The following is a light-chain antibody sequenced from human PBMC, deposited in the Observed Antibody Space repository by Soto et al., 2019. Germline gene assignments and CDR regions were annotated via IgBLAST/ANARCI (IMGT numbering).Light chain of an antibody. Sequence: DIQMTQSPSSLSASVGDRVTITCRASRGISNYLAWYQQKPGKVPKLLIYAASTLQSGVPSRFSGSGSGTDFTLTISSLQPEDVATYYCQKYNSAPPSTFGQGTKVEIK. V-gene: IGKV1-27*01. CDR3: QKYNSAPPST. CDR2: AAS. J-gene: IGKJ1*01. CDR1: RGISNY.